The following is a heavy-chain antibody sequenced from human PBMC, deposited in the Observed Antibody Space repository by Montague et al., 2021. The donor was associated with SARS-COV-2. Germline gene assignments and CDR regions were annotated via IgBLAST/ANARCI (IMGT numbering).Heavy chain of an antibody. CDR1: GGSFSGYY. Sequence: SETLSLTCAVYGGSFSGYYWSSIRQPPGRGREYSGYIHYSGGTNISPPFNSRGSITLDTSKNQFFLNLRSVSTADTAAHYCARVDELEVFGVYYYGLAVGAQGP. J-gene: IGHJ6*02. CDR2: IHYSGGT. CDR3: ARVDELEVFGVYYYGLAV. D-gene: IGHD3-3*01. V-gene: IGHV4-34*11.